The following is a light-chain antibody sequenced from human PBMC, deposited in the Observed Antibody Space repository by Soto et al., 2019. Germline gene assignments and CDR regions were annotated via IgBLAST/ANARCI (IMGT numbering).Light chain of an antibody. CDR3: QQYNSYSVT. V-gene: IGKV1-5*01. J-gene: IGKJ1*01. CDR2: AAS. Sequence: DIHMTQSPSTLSASVWDLVTITCRASQSISSWLAWYQQKPGKAPKLLIYAASTLQSGVPSRFSGSGSGTEFTLTISSLQPDDFATYYCQQYNSYSVTFGQGTKVDIK. CDR1: QSISSW.